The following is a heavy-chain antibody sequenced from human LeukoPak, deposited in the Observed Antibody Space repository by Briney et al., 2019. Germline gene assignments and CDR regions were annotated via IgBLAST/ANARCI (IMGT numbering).Heavy chain of an antibody. J-gene: IGHJ3*02. CDR3: ATGIAVAVDAFDI. CDR2: FDPEDGET. Sequence: ASVTVSCTASGYTFTSYGISWVRQAPGKGLEWMGGFDPEDGETIYAQKFQGRVTMTEDTSTDTAYMELSSLRSEDTAVYYCATGIAVAVDAFDIWGQGTMVTVSS. D-gene: IGHD6-19*01. V-gene: IGHV1-24*01. CDR1: GYTFTSYG.